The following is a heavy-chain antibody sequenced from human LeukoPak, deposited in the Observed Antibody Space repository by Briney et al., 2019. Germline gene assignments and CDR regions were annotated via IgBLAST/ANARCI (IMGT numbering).Heavy chain of an antibody. V-gene: IGHV3-21*01. D-gene: IGHD2-15*01. J-gene: IGHJ4*02. CDR3: ARVDTPEFDY. CDR1: GFTFSSYS. CDR2: ISSSSSYI. Sequence: GGSLRPSCAASGFTFSSYSMNWVRQAPGKGLEWVSSISSSSSYIYYADSVKGRFTISRDNAKNSLYLQMNSLRAEDTAVYYCARVDTPEFDYWGQGTLVTVSP.